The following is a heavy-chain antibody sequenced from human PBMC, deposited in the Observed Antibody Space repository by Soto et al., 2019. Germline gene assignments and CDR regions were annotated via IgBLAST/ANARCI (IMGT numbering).Heavy chain of an antibody. Sequence: ASVKVSCKASGYTFTSYGISWVRQAPGQGLEWMGWISAYNGNTNYAQKLQGRVTMTTDTSTSTAYMELRSLRSDDTAVYYCARVRLRDGIGYYYGMDVWGQGTTVTVSS. CDR2: ISAYNGNT. V-gene: IGHV1-18*01. CDR1: GYTFTSYG. CDR3: ARVRLRDGIGYYYGMDV. J-gene: IGHJ6*02. D-gene: IGHD5-12*01.